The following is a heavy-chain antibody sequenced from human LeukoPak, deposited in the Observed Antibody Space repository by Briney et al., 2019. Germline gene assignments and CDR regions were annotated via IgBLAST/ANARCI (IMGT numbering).Heavy chain of an antibody. D-gene: IGHD6-6*01. CDR1: GFTFSSYN. CDR3: AREYSSSSGSVSDY. J-gene: IGHJ4*02. V-gene: IGHV3-48*02. CDR2: ISSSSSTI. Sequence: GGSLRLSCAASGFTFSSYNMNWVRQAPGKGLEWVSYISSSSSTIYYADSVKGRFTISRDNAKNSLYLQMNSLRDEDTAVYYCAREYSSSSGSVSDYWGQGTLVTISS.